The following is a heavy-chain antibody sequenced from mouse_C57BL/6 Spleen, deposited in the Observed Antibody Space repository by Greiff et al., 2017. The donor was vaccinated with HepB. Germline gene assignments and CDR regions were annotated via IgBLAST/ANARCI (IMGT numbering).Heavy chain of an antibody. CDR1: GYTFTSYW. CDR2: IYPGSGST. CDR3: ARYPDGYYDWCFDV. J-gene: IGHJ1*03. D-gene: IGHD2-3*01. Sequence: QVQLQQPGAELVKPGASVKMSCKASGYTFTSYWITWVKQRPGQGLEWIGDIYPGSGSTNYNEKFKSKATLTVDTSSSTAYMQLSSLTSEDSAVYYCARYPDGYYDWCFDVWGTGTTVTVSS. V-gene: IGHV1-55*01.